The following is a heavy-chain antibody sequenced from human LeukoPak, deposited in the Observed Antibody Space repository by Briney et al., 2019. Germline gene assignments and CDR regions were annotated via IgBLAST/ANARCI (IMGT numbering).Heavy chain of an antibody. D-gene: IGHD3-10*01. CDR1: GFTFSSYW. Sequence: GGSLRLSCAASGFTFSSYWMHWVRQAPGKGLVWVSRINSDGSSTSYADSVKGRFTISRDNAKNTLYLQVNSLRAEDTAVYYCARDQRFGEFLPFDPWGQGTLVTVSS. J-gene: IGHJ5*02. V-gene: IGHV3-74*01. CDR2: INSDGSST. CDR3: ARDQRFGEFLPFDP.